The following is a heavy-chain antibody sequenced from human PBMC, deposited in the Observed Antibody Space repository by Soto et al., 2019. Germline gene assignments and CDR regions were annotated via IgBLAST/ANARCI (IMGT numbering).Heavy chain of an antibody. CDR3: APSIAVAGPLIDY. J-gene: IGHJ4*02. V-gene: IGHV3-73*01. CDR1: GFTFSGSA. Sequence: GGSLRLSCAASGFTFSGSAMHWVRQASGRGLEWVGRIRSKVNSYATAYAASVKGRFTVSRDDSKNTVYLQMNGLITEDTAVYYYAPSIAVAGPLIDYWGQGTLVTVSS. CDR2: IRSKVNSYAT. D-gene: IGHD6-19*01.